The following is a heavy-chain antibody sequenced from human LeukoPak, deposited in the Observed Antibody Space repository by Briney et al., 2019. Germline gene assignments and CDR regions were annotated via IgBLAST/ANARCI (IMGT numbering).Heavy chain of an antibody. Sequence: GGSLRLSCAASGFTFSSYEMSWVRQAPGKGLEWVSYISSSGSTIYYADPVKGRFTISRDNAKNSLYLQMNSLRAEDTAVYYCATLGAYDNWFDPWGQGTLVTVSS. CDR3: ATLGAYDNWFDP. CDR2: ISSSGSTI. V-gene: IGHV3-48*03. D-gene: IGHD4/OR15-4a*01. J-gene: IGHJ5*02. CDR1: GFTFSSYE.